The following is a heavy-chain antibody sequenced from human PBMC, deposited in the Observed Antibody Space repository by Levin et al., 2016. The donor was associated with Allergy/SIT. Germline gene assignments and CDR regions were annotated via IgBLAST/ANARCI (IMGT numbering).Heavy chain of an antibody. CDR2: IYYSGST. J-gene: IGHJ4*02. CDR3: ARHYGRDGYNRDYFDY. V-gene: IGHV4-59*08. Sequence: WIRQPPGKGLEWIGYIYYSGSTNYNPSLKSRVTISVDTSKNQFSLKLSSVTAADTAVYYCARHYGRDGYNRDYFDYWGQGTLVTVSS. D-gene: IGHD5-24*01.